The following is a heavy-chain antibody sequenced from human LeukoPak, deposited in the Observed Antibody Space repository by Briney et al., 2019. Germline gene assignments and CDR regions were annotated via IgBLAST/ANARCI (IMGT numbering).Heavy chain of an antibody. CDR2: IYYSGST. CDR1: GGSISSYY. Sequence: PSETLSLTCTVSGGSISSYYWSWIRQPPGKGLEWIGYIYYSGSTNHNPSLKSRVTISVDTSKNQFSLKLSSVTAADTAVYYCARADCSGGSCYSFDAFDIWGQGTMVTVSS. CDR3: ARADCSGGSCYSFDAFDI. V-gene: IGHV4-59*01. D-gene: IGHD2-15*01. J-gene: IGHJ3*02.